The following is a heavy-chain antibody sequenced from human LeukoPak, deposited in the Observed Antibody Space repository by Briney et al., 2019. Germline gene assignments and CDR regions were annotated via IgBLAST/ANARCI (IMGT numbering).Heavy chain of an antibody. V-gene: IGHV1-2*06. D-gene: IGHD1-26*01. CDR2: INPNSGGT. CDR1: GYTFTGYY. CDR3: ASWEVGATTGNWFDP. J-gene: IGHJ5*02. Sequence: ASVKVSCMASGYTFTGYYMHWVRQAPGQGLEWMGRINPNSGGTNYAQKFQGRVTMTRDTSISTAYMELSRLRSDDTAVYYCASWEVGATTGNWFDPWGQGTLVTVSS.